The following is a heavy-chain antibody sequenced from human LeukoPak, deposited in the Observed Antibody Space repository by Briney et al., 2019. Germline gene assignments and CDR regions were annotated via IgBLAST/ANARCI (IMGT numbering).Heavy chain of an antibody. CDR2: IGPTGDT. V-gene: IGHV3-13*01. J-gene: IGHJ4*02. CDR1: GFTFSGYA. Sequence: GGSLRLSCAASGFTFSGYAMSWVRQAPGKGLEWVSAIGPTGDTYYPGSVKGRFTISRENARNSLYLQMNSLRAGDTAVYYCARAVPLARGVNYYDYWGQGTLVAVSS. CDR3: ARAVPLARGVNYYDY. D-gene: IGHD3-10*01.